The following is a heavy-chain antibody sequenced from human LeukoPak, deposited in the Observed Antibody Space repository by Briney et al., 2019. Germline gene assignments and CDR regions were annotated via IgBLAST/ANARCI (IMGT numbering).Heavy chain of an antibody. CDR3: ARVQGSSGPGIFEY. D-gene: IGHD6-19*01. CDR2: IKQDGSEK. J-gene: IGHJ4*02. Sequence: GGSLRLSCAASGFTFSNYWMSWVRQAPGKGLEWVANIKQDGSEKFYVDSVKGRLTISRDNAKNSLYLQMNSLRVEDTAVYYCARVQGSSGPGIFEYWGQGTLITVSS. V-gene: IGHV3-7*01. CDR1: GFTFSNYW.